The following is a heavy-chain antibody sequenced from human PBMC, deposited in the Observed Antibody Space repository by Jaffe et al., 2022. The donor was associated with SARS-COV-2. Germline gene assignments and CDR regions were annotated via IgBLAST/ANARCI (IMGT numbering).Heavy chain of an antibody. CDR1: GFSFSSFG. V-gene: IGHV3-30*18. J-gene: IGHJ4*02. CDR2: TSYDGSKK. Sequence: QVQLVESGGGVVQPGRSLRLSCAASGFSFSSFGMHWVRQAPGKGLEWVAVTSYDGSKKYYADSVKGRFTISRDDSSNTLYLQMNSLRTEDTAVYYCAKPLGTSSGTDFIFSLWGQGTPVTVSS. CDR3: AKPLGTSSGTDFIFSL. D-gene: IGHD1-26*01.